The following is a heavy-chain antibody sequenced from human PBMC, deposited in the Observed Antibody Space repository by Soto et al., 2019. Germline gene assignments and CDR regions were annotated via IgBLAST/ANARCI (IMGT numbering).Heavy chain of an antibody. CDR1: GFTFFRSW. CDR2: IDSDGTTT. CDR3: ASSLGPNWFDP. J-gene: IGHJ5*02. D-gene: IGHD1-26*01. Sequence: EVQLVESGGGLVQPGGSLRLSCAASGFTFFRSWMHWVRQAPGKGLVWVSRIDSDGTTTTYADSVKGRFTISRDNAKNTLYLQMNSLRAEDTAVYCCASSLGPNWFDPWGQGTLVTVSS. V-gene: IGHV3-74*01.